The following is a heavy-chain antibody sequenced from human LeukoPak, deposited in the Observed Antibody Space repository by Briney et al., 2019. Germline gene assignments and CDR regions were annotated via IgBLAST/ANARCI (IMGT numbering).Heavy chain of an antibody. CDR1: GFPFSSSW. V-gene: IGHV3-7*03. J-gene: IGHJ4*02. D-gene: IGHD2-15*01. CDR2: IKRDGSER. CDR3: ATLSVVVVPAELN. Sequence: GGSLRLSCAASGFPFSSSWMTWVRQAPGKGLEWVASIKRDGSERYYVDSVKGRFTISRDNAKNSLYLQMNSLRAEDTAVYYCATLSVVVVPAELNWGQGTLATVSS.